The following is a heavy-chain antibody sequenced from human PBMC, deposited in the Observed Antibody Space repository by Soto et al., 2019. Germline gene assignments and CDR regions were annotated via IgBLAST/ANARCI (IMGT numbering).Heavy chain of an antibody. J-gene: IGHJ5*02. Sequence: EVQVVESGGGVVQPGGSLRLSCVASGFSVSNNYISWVRQAPGKGLEWLSVMYSGGSTYYANSVKGRFIISRDNSKNTLFLQMNRLSVEDTAMYCCAKDLRSSGWYRGFDPWGQGTLVSVSS. CDR1: GFSVSNNY. V-gene: IGHV3-66*01. CDR2: MYSGGST. CDR3: AKDLRSSGWYRGFDP. D-gene: IGHD6-19*01.